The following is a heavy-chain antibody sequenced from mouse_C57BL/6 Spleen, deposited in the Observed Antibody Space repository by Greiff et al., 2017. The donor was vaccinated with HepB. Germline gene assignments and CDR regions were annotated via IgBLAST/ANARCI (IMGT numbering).Heavy chain of an antibody. CDR1: GYTFTSYW. Sequence: QVHVKQPGAELVKPGASVKVSCKASGYTFTSYWMHWVKQRPGQGLEWIGRIHPSDSDTNYNQKFKGKATLTVDKSSSTAYMQLSSLTSEDSAVYYCAIRELRRRFYAMDYWGQGTSVTVSS. CDR3: AIRELRRRFYAMDY. J-gene: IGHJ4*01. V-gene: IGHV1-74*01. D-gene: IGHD1-2*01. CDR2: IHPSDSDT.